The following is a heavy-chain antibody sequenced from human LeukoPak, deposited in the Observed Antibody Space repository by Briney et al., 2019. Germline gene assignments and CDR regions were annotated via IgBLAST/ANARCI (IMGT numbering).Heavy chain of an antibody. CDR1: GGSFSGYY. J-gene: IGHJ4*02. CDR3: VREGPIRFLEQIDY. Sequence: PSETLSLTCAVYGGSFSGYYWSWIRQPPGKGLEWIGEINHSGSTNYNPSLESRVTISLDLSKNQFSLRLSSVTAADTALYYCVREGPIRFLEQIDYWGQGTLVTVSS. D-gene: IGHD3-3*01. V-gene: IGHV4-34*01. CDR2: INHSGST.